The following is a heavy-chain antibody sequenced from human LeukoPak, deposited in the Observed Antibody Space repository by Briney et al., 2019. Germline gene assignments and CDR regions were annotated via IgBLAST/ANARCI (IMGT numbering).Heavy chain of an antibody. CDR1: GGSITYYH. Sequence: PSETLSLTCTVSGGSITYYHWSWIRQPPGKGLEWIGYIYYSGSTNYNPSLKSRVTISVDTPKNQFSLKLNSVTAADTAVYYCARRLSSWYAFDYWGQGTLVTVSS. D-gene: IGHD6-13*01. V-gene: IGHV4-59*08. CDR2: IYYSGST. J-gene: IGHJ4*02. CDR3: ARRLSSWYAFDY.